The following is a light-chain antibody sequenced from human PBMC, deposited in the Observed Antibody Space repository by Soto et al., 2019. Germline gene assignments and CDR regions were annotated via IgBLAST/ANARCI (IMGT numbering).Light chain of an antibody. J-gene: IGLJ1*01. Sequence: QSVLTQPRSVSGSPGQSVTISCTGTSSDVGGYNFVSWYQHHPGKAPKLMIYNVIQRPSGVPDRFSASKSGYTASLTISGLQAEDEADYYCCSYAGSYTYVFGTGTKLTVL. V-gene: IGLV2-11*01. CDR2: NVI. CDR1: SSDVGGYNF. CDR3: CSYAGSYTYV.